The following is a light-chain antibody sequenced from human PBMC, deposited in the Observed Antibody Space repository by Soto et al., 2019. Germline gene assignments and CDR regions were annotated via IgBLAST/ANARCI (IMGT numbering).Light chain of an antibody. J-gene: IGLJ1*01. CDR2: DVS. CDR1: SSDVGGYNY. V-gene: IGLV2-14*01. CDR3: SSYTSSSNG. Sequence: QSALTQPASVSGSPGQSITISCTGTSSDVGGYNYVSWYQQHPGKAPKLMIYDVSNRPSGVSNRFSGSKSGKTASLTISGLQAEDEADYYCSSYTSSSNGFGTGTKVTVL.